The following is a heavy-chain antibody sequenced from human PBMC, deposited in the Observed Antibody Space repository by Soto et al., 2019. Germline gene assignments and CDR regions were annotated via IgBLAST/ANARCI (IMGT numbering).Heavy chain of an antibody. J-gene: IGHJ6*02. CDR3: AKSLAYYYDSSGYYGVLYYGMDV. CDR1: GFTFSSYA. V-gene: IGHV3-23*01. Sequence: SGGSLRLSCAASGFTFSSYAMSWVRQAPGKGLEWVSAISGSGGSTYYADSVKGRFTISRDNSKNTLYLQMNSLRAEDTAVYYCAKSLAYYYDSSGYYGVLYYGMDVWGQGTTVTVYS. CDR2: ISGSGGST. D-gene: IGHD3-22*01.